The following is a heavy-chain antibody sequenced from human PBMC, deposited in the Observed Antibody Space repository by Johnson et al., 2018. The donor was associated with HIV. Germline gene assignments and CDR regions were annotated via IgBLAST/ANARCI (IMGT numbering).Heavy chain of an antibody. CDR2: ISYDGSNK. V-gene: IGHV3-30*14. CDR3: ARDRWLGDAFDI. Sequence: QVQLVESGGGVVQPGRSLRLSCAASGFTFISYAMHWVRQAPGKGLEWVAVISYDGSNKYYADSVKGRFTISRDDSKNTLYLQMNSLRPDDSAVYYCARDRWLGDAFDIWGQGTMVTVSS. D-gene: IGHD6-19*01. CDR1: GFTFISYA. J-gene: IGHJ3*02.